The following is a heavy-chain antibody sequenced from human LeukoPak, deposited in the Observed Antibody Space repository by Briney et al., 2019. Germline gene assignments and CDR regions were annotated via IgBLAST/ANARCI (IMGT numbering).Heavy chain of an antibody. CDR1: GGSFSGYY. CDR2: INHSGST. CDR3: ARERGGTIDPGLFDP. Sequence: PSETLSLTCAVYGGSFSGYYWSWIRQPPGKGLEWIGEINHSGSTNYNPSLKSRVTISVGTSKNQFSLKLSSVTAADTAVYYCARERGGTIDPGLFDPWGQGTLVTVSS. J-gene: IGHJ5*02. D-gene: IGHD3-16*01. V-gene: IGHV4-34*01.